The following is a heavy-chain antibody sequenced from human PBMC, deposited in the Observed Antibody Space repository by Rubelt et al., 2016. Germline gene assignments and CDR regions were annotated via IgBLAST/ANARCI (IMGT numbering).Heavy chain of an antibody. J-gene: IGHJ4*02. CDR2: IYYSGGT. CDR3: ARTGY. V-gene: IGHV4-39*07. Sequence: QLQLQESGPGLVKPSETLSLTCTVSGGSISSSSYYWGWIRQPPGKGLAWIGSIYYSGGTYYNPSLKSRVTISVDTSKNQFSLKLSSVTAADTAVYYCARTGYWGQGTLVSVSS. CDR1: GGSISSSSYY.